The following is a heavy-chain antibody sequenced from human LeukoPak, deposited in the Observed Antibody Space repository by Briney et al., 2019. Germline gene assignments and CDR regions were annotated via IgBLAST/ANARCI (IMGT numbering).Heavy chain of an antibody. J-gene: IGHJ4*02. CDR1: GGSFSGYY. CDR2: INHSGST. CDR3: ARLTTTYYYDSSGSAHFDY. Sequence: PSETLSLTCAVYGGSFSGYYWRWIRQPPGKGLEWIEDINHSGSTNYNPSLKSRVTISVDTSKNQFSLKLSSVTAADTAVYYCARLTTTYYYDSSGSAHFDYWGQGTLVTVSS. D-gene: IGHD3-22*01. V-gene: IGHV4-34*01.